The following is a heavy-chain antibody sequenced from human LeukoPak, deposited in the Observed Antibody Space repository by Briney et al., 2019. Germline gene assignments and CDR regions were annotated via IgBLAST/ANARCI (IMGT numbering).Heavy chain of an antibody. CDR1: GFTFSVSG. CDR2: IWHDGSNK. J-gene: IGHJ2*01. Sequence: GGSLRLSCITSGFTFSVSGMHWVRQAPGKGLEGVTFIWHDGSNKYYAESVKGRFTVSRDNSKNTLYLQMNSLRAEDTAVYYCAKDEVPAAYWYFDLWGRGTLVTVSS. CDR3: AKDEVPAAYWYFDL. V-gene: IGHV3-30*02. D-gene: IGHD2-2*01.